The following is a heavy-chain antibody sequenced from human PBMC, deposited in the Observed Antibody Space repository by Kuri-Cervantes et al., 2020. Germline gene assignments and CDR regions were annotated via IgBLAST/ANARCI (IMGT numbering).Heavy chain of an antibody. CDR1: GYTFTSYA. D-gene: IGHD1-26*01. CDR3: ARAGGGSSPLGYYFDY. CDR2: IIPIFGTA. V-gene: IGHV1-69*13. J-gene: IGHJ4*02. Sequence: SVKVSCKASGYTFTSYAISWVRQAPGQGLEWMGGIIPIFGTANYAQKFQGRVTITADESTSTAYMELSSLRSEDTAVYYCARAGGGSSPLGYYFDYWGQGTLVTVSS.